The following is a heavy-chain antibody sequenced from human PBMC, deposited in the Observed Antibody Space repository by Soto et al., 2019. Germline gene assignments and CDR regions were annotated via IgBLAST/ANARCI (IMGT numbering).Heavy chain of an antibody. CDR2: IHSSGNL. D-gene: IGHD3-10*01. Sequence: NPXETLSLTCSVSGASVSSYYWSWFRQPVGKGLEWIGRIHSSGNLNYNPSLESRVTMSLDTSKNQFSLRLSSLTAADTALYLCARDVGKNYWGQGTRVTISS. J-gene: IGHJ4*02. CDR1: GASVSSYY. V-gene: IGHV4-4*07. CDR3: ARDVGKNY.